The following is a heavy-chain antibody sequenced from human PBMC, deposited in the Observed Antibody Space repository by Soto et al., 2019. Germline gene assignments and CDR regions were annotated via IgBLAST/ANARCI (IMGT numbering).Heavy chain of an antibody. CDR2: IIPIFGTT. CDR3: ARVSSCWYKDYFDY. V-gene: IGHV1-69*12. CDR1: GGTFSNYA. J-gene: IGHJ4*02. Sequence: QVQLVQSGAEVKKPGSSVKVSCKASGGTFSNYAISWVRQAPGQGLEWMGGIIPIFGTTNYAQRFQGRVTITADESTSTAYMELSSLRSEETAVYYWARVSSCWYKDYFDYWGQGTLVTVSS. D-gene: IGHD6-13*01.